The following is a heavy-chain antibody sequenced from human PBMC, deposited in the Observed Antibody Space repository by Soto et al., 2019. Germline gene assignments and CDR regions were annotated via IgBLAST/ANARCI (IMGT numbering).Heavy chain of an antibody. CDR2: ISAYNGNT. CDR1: GYTFTSYG. J-gene: IGHJ6*02. Sequence: ASVKVSCKASGYTFTSYGISWVRQAPGQGLEWMGWISAYNGNTNYAQKLQGRVNMTTKTSTSTAYMDLRSLRSDDTAVYYCARDPGDIVVVVAAGYYYGMDVWGQGTTVTVSS. V-gene: IGHV1-18*01. D-gene: IGHD2-15*01. CDR3: ARDPGDIVVVVAAGYYYGMDV.